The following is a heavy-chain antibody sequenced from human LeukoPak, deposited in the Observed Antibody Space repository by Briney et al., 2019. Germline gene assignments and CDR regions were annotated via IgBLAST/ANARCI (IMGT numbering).Heavy chain of an antibody. CDR3: ARGLGDYYYYMDV. Sequence: GESLKISCKTSGYSFTSYWIGWVRQMPGKGLEWMGIIYPGDSYTAYSPSFEGQVTISADKSINTAYLQWSSLKASDTAMYYCARGLGDYYYYMDVWGKGTTVTISS. J-gene: IGHJ6*03. CDR2: IYPGDSYT. CDR1: GYSFTSYW. V-gene: IGHV5-51*01.